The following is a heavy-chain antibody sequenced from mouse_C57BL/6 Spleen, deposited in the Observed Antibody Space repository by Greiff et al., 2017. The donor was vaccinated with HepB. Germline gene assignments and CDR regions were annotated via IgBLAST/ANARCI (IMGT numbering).Heavy chain of an antibody. J-gene: IGHJ3*01. CDR2: INPNNGGT. CDR1: GYTFTDYY. CDR3: ARGYGSSYAWFAY. Sequence: VQLQQSGPELVKPGASVKISCKASGYTFTDYYMNWVKQSHGKSLEWIGDINPNNGGTSYNQKFKGKATLTVDKSSSTAYMELRSLTSEDSAVYYCARGYGSSYAWFAYWGQGTLVTVSA. V-gene: IGHV1-26*01. D-gene: IGHD1-1*01.